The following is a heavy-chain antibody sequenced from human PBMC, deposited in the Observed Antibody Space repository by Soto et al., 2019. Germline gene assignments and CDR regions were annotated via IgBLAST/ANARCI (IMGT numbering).Heavy chain of an antibody. CDR3: ASLAADGTFDY. CDR1: GFTFSSYE. J-gene: IGHJ4*02. V-gene: IGHV3-48*03. Sequence: LRLSCAASGFTFSSYEMNWVRQAPGKVLEWVSYISSSGSTIYYADSVKGRFTISRDNAKNSLYLQMNSLRAEDTAVYYCASLAADGTFDYWGQGTLVTVSS. D-gene: IGHD6-13*01. CDR2: ISSSGSTI.